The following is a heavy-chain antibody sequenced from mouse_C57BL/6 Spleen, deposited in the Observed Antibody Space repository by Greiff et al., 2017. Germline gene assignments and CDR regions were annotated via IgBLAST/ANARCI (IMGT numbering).Heavy chain of an antibody. CDR2: IRNKANGYTT. D-gene: IGHD2-4*01. Sequence: EVQLQQSGGGLVQPGGSLSLSCAASGFTFTDYYMSWVRQPPGKALEWLGFIRNKANGYTTEYSASVKGRFTISRDNSQSILYLQMNALRAEDSATYYCARWGDYGWFAYWGQGTLVTVSA. V-gene: IGHV7-3*01. J-gene: IGHJ3*01. CDR3: ARWGDYGWFAY. CDR1: GFTFTDYY.